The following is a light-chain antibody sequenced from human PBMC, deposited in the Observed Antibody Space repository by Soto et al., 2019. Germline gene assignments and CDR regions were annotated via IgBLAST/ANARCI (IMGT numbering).Light chain of an antibody. Sequence: DIQMTQFGATPSGSVGDSVTITCRASQTISSWLAWYQQKPGKAPKLLIYKASTLKSGVPSRFSGSGSGTEFTLTISSLQPDDFATYYCQHYNSYSEAFGQGTKVDI. CDR1: QTISSW. J-gene: IGKJ1*01. CDR3: QHYNSYSEA. V-gene: IGKV1-5*03. CDR2: KAS.